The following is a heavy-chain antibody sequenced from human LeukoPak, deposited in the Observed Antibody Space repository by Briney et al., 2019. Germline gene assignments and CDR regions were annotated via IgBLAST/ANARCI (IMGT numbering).Heavy chain of an antibody. J-gene: IGHJ4*02. CDR1: GGSISSSTYY. D-gene: IGHD3-16*02. V-gene: IGHV4-39*01. CDR2: IYYSGST. CDR3: ARHSVYYAYVWGNYRETRYYFDY. Sequence: SETLSLTCTVSGGSISSSTYYWGWIRQPPGKGLEWIGSIYYSGSTYYNPSLRSRVTISVDTSKNQFSLRLSSVTAADTAVYYCARHSVYYAYVWGNYRETRYYFDYRGQGTLVTVSS.